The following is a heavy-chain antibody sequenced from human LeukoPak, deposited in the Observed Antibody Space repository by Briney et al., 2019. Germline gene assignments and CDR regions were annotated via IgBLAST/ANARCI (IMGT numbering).Heavy chain of an antibody. V-gene: IGHV1-2*02. CDR2: INPNSGGT. Sequence: ASVKVSCKASGYTFTNFDINWVRQAPGQGLEWMGWINPNSGGTNYAQKFQGRVTMTRDTSISTAYMELSRLRSDDTAVYYCARDTLTDAFDIWGQGTMVTVSS. CDR3: ARDTLTDAFDI. CDR1: GYTFTNFD. J-gene: IGHJ3*02.